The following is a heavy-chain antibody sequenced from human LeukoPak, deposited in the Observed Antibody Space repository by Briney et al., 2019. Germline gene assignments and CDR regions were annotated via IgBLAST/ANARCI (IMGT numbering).Heavy chain of an antibody. Sequence: SETLSLTCAVSGYSISSGYYWGWIRQPPGKGLEWIGSIYHSGSTYYNPSLKSRVTISVDTSKNQLSLKLSSVTAADTAVYYCARGFDWLSDDYWGQGTLVTVSS. CDR1: GYSISSGYY. J-gene: IGHJ4*02. CDR2: IYHSGST. V-gene: IGHV4-38-2*01. D-gene: IGHD3-9*01. CDR3: ARGFDWLSDDY.